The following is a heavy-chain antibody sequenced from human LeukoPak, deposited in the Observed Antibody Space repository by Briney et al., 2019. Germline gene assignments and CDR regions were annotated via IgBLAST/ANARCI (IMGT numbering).Heavy chain of an antibody. D-gene: IGHD1-1*01. CDR1: GFLVNDYG. V-gene: IGHV3-30*02. J-gene: IGHJ6*02. CDR2: MRFDGNTK. CDR3: AKDKGNQQLYALDV. Sequence: GGSLRLSGAASGFLVNDYGMHWVRQAPGKGPEWVAAMRFDGNTKYYVDSVKGRFTISRDTSKNTLFLQMNSLRDEDTATYYCAKDKGNQQLYALDVWGQGTTVSVSS.